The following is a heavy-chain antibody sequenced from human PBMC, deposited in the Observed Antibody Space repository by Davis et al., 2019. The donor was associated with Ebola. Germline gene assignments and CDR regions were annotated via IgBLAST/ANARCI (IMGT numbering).Heavy chain of an antibody. V-gene: IGHV3-48*02. Sequence: GGSLRLSCAASGFTFSSYSMNWVRQAPGKGLECVSYISSSSSIIYYADSVKGRFTISRDNAKNSLYLQVNSLRDEDTAVYYCARGERSYYYYGMDVWGQGTTVTVSS. CDR3: ARGERSYYYYGMDV. J-gene: IGHJ6*02. D-gene: IGHD1-1*01. CDR1: GFTFSSYS. CDR2: ISSSSSII.